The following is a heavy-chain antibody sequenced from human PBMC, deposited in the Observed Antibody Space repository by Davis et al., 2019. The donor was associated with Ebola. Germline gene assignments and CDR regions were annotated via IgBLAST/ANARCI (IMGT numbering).Heavy chain of an antibody. CDR1: GFMFSSYV. Sequence: PGGSLRLSCAASGFMFSSYVMSWVRQAPGKGLEWVSTLGTSADTYYADSVKGRFTISRDNAKNSLYLQMNSLRAEDTAVYYCASLGSSLDKWGQGTLVTVSS. V-gene: IGHV3-21*04. D-gene: IGHD6-13*01. CDR2: LGTSADT. CDR3: ASLGSSLDK. J-gene: IGHJ4*02.